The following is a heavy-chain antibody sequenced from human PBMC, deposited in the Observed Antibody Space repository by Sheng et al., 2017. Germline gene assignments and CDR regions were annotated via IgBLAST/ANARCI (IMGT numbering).Heavy chain of an antibody. Sequence: QVQLVQSGAEVKKPGSSVKVSCKASGGTFSSYAISWVRQAPGQGLEWMGAIIPIFDSAYYAQKFQGRVIITADLSTLTAYMELSGLRYDDTAVYYCARGRDVVPAAEGVWGQGTTVIVSS. V-gene: IGHV1-69*13. D-gene: IGHD2-2*01. CDR1: GGTFSSYA. J-gene: IGHJ6*02. CDR2: IIPIFDSA. CDR3: ARGRDVVPAAEGV.